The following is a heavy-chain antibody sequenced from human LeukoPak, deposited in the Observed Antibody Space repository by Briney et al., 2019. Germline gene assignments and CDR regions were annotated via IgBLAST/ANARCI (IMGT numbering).Heavy chain of an antibody. Sequence: PSETPSLTCTVSGGSISSYYWSWIRQPPGKGLEWIGYIYYSGTTNYNPSLKSRVTMSVETSKNQFSLNLSSVTAADTAVYYCARGGRFWNYWGQGTLVTVSS. CDR3: ARGGRFWNY. V-gene: IGHV4-59*01. CDR1: GGSISSYY. CDR2: IYYSGTT. D-gene: IGHD1-1*01. J-gene: IGHJ4*02.